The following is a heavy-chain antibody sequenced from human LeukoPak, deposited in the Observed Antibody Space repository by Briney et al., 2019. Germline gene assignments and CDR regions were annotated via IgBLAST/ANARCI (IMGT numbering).Heavy chain of an antibody. CDR3: ARDIVVVPAANGELITIIDY. CDR2: ISAYNGNT. D-gene: IGHD2-2*01. Sequence: ASVKVSCKASGYTFTSYGISWVRQAPGQGLEWMGWISAYNGNTNYARKLQGRVTMTTDTSTSTAYMELRSLRSDDTAVYYCARDIVVVPAANGELITIIDYWGQGTLVTVSS. J-gene: IGHJ4*02. CDR1: GYTFTSYG. V-gene: IGHV1-18*01.